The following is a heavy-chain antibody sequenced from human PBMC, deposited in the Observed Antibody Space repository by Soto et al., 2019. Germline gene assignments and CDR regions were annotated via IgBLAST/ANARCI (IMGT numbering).Heavy chain of an antibody. CDR2: ISWDGGST. CDR1: GFTFDDYA. CDR3: AKDASGGYTLENYYGMEV. Sequence: GGSLRLSCAASGFTFDDYAMHWVRQAPGKGLEWVSLISWDGGSTYYADSVKGRFTISRDNSKNSLYLQMNSLRAEDTALYYYAKDASGGYTLENYYGMEVRAKGTSDPVS. D-gene: IGHD3-3*01. J-gene: IGHJ6*04. V-gene: IGHV3-43D*04.